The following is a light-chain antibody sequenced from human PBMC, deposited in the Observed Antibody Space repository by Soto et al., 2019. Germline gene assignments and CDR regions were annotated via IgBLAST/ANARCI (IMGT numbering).Light chain of an antibody. V-gene: IGLV2-23*01. CDR3: CSFAGSCTPFV. CDR2: EGR. J-gene: IGLJ1*01. CDR1: SSDVGSYNL. Sequence: QSALTQPASVSGSLGQSITISCTGTSSDVGSYNLVSWYQQHPGKAPKVIIYEGRKRPPGVSNRFSGSKSGNTASLTISGLQADAEADYHCCSFAGSCTPFVFGTGTKLTVL.